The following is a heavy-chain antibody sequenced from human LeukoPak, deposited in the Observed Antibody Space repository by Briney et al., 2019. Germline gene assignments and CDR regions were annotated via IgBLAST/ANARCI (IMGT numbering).Heavy chain of an antibody. Sequence: GASVKVSCKASGHTFSGNYMHWVRQAPGQGLEWMGWTNPNSGGTNYAQKFQGRVTMTRDTSISTAYMELSRLRSDDTAVYYCAGGSGDYSPDYWGQGTLVTVSS. D-gene: IGHD3-22*01. J-gene: IGHJ4*02. V-gene: IGHV1-2*02. CDR1: GHTFSGNY. CDR3: AGGSGDYSPDY. CDR2: TNPNSGGT.